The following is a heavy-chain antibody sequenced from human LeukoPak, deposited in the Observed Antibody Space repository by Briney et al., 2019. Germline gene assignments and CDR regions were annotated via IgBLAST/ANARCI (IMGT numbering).Heavy chain of an antibody. J-gene: IGHJ4*02. D-gene: IGHD3-10*01. V-gene: IGHV3-66*01. CDR2: IYSGGST. CDR3: AMGYGSGSSIDY. Sequence: GGSLRLSCVASGFTFRSHGMNWVRQAPGKGLEWVSVIYSGGSTYYADSVKGRFTISRDNSKNTLYLQMNSLRAEDTAVYYCAMGYGSGSSIDYWGQGTLVTVSS. CDR1: GFTFRSHG.